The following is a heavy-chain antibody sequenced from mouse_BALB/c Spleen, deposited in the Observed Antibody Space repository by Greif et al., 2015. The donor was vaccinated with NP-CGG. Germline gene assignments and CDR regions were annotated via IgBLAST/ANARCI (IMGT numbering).Heavy chain of an antibody. J-gene: IGHJ4*01. Sequence: VKLMESGPGLVAPSQSLSITCTVSGSSLTGYGVNWVRQPPGKGLEWLGMIWGDGSTDYNSALKSRLSISKDNSKSQVFLKMNSMQTDDTARYDCARDGYYWYAMDYWGQGTSVTVSS. D-gene: IGHD2-3*01. CDR1: GSSLTGYG. CDR3: ARDGYYWYAMDY. V-gene: IGHV2-6-7*01. CDR2: IWGDGST.